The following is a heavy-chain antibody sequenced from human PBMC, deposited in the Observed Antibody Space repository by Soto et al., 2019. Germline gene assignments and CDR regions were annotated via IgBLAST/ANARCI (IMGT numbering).Heavy chain of an antibody. V-gene: IGHV1-18*01. CDR1: GYTFSGYA. CDR3: ARPSGSYGDYAWSLSY. Sequence: QVQLVQSGAEVKKPGASVKVSCKASGYTFSGYAIAWVRQAPGQGLEWMGWVSAYTGHTDYAQNLQGRVSMTTDTSTSAAYLELRRLTSDDTAVYYCARPSGSYGDYAWSLSYWGQGPLVTVSS. CDR2: VSAYTGHT. J-gene: IGHJ4*02. D-gene: IGHD4-17*01.